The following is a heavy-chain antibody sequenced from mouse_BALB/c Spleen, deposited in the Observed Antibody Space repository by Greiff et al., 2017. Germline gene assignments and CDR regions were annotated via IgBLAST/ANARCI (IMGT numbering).Heavy chain of an antibody. D-gene: IGHD2-4*01. Sequence: VQLKESGPGLVKPSQSLSLTCTVTGYSITSDYAWNWIRQFPGNKLEWMGYISYSGSTSYNPSLKSRISITRDTSKNQFFLQLNSVTTEDTATYYCARDDYDWFAYWGQGTLVTVSA. J-gene: IGHJ3*01. CDR1: GYSITSDYA. V-gene: IGHV3-2*02. CDR3: ARDDYDWFAY. CDR2: ISYSGST.